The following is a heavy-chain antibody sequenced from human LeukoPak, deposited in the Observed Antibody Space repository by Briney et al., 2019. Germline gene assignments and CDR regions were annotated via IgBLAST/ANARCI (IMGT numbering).Heavy chain of an antibody. D-gene: IGHD1-26*01. CDR1: GFTFSSYW. CDR2: INSDGGST. Sequence: PGGSLRLSCAASGFTFSSYWMHWVRQAPGKGLVWVSRINSDGGSTSYADSVKGRFTVSRDNAKNTLYPQMNSLRAEDTAVYYCARATGSYYSLGYWGQGTLVTVSS. CDR3: ARATGSYYSLGY. J-gene: IGHJ4*02. V-gene: IGHV3-74*01.